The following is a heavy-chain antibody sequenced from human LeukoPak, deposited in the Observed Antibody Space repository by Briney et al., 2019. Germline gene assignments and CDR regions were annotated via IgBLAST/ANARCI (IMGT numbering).Heavy chain of an antibody. CDR2: VHYDGRT. D-gene: IGHD6-19*01. J-gene: IGHJ5*02. Sequence: SETLSLTWTVSGGPISGSVTWGWVRQPPGKGLEWIGNVHYDGRTAPNPSLKSRVTMSLDTSTNQFSPKLNSVTATDTALYYCARVVTAAGLDLWGRGILVTISS. V-gene: IGHV4-39*07. CDR1: GGPISGSVT. CDR3: ARVVTAAGLDL.